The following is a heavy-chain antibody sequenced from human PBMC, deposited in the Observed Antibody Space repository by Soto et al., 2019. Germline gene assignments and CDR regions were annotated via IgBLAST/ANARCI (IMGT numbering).Heavy chain of an antibody. CDR1: GYTFTSYG. J-gene: IGHJ6*02. D-gene: IGHD3-9*01. CDR3: ARGPPTDFRLPTYYYYGMDV. V-gene: IGHV1-18*01. Sequence: ASVKVSCKASGYTFTSYGISWVRQAPGQGLEWMGWISAYNGNTNYAQKLQGRVTMTTDTSTSTAYMELRSLRSDDTAVYYCARGPPTDFRLPTYYYYGMDVWGQGTTVTVSS. CDR2: ISAYNGNT.